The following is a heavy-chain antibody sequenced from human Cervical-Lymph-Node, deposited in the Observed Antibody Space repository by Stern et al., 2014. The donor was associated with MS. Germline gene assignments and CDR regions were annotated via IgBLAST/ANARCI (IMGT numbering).Heavy chain of an antibody. CDR1: GFSLSTSGMC. D-gene: IGHD3-22*01. CDR3: ARTSPNTYYDSSGYYFDY. CDR2: IDWDDDK. J-gene: IGHJ4*02. V-gene: IGHV2-70*01. Sequence: QVTLKESGPALVKPTQTLTLTCTFSGFSLSTSGMCVSWIRQPPGKALEWLALIDWDDDKYYSTSLKTRLTISKGTSKNQVVLTMTNMDPVDTATYYCARTSPNTYYDSSGYYFDYWGQGTLFTVSS.